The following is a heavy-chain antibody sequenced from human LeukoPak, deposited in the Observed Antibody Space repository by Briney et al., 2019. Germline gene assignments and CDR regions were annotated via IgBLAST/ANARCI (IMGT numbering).Heavy chain of an antibody. CDR2: INSDGSIT. D-gene: IGHD2-2*01. Sequence: PGGSLRLSCAASGFTFSSNWMHWVRQVPGKGLVWISRINSDGSITNYADSVKGRFTISRDNAKNSLYLQMNSLRAEDTAVYYCARGYCSSTSCYYFDYWGQGTLVTVSS. V-gene: IGHV3-74*01. J-gene: IGHJ4*02. CDR3: ARGYCSSTSCYYFDY. CDR1: GFTFSSNW.